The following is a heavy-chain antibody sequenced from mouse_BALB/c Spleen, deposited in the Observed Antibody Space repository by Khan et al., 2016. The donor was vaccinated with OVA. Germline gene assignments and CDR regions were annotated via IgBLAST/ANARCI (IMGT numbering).Heavy chain of an antibody. V-gene: IGHV9-3-1*01. CDR1: GHTFTNYG. Sequence: QVQLQQSGPELKKPGETVKISCKASGHTFTNYGMNWVKQAPGKGLKWMGWINTYTGEPTYADDFNGRFAFSLETSANTAYLQIINLKNEDTATYFCARPPYFSYAMDNWGQGTSVTVSS. CDR2: INTYTGEP. J-gene: IGHJ4*01. CDR3: ARPPYFSYAMDN. D-gene: IGHD2-10*01.